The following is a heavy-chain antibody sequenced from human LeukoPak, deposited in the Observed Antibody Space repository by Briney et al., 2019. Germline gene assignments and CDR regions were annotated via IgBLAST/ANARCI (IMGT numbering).Heavy chain of an antibody. Sequence: GGSLRLSCAASGLTFSSYAMHWVRQAPGKGPEWVAVISYDGSNKYYADSVKGRFTISRDNSKNTLYLQMNSLRAEDTAVYYCARAGVEYSYGNWFDPWGQGTLVTVSS. J-gene: IGHJ5*02. CDR2: ISYDGSNK. CDR3: ARAGVEYSYGNWFDP. V-gene: IGHV3-30-3*01. CDR1: GLTFSSYA. D-gene: IGHD5-18*01.